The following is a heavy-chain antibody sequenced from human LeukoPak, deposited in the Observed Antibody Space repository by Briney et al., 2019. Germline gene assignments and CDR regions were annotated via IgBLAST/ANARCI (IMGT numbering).Heavy chain of an antibody. Sequence: PSETLSLTCTVSGGSISSSSYYWGWIRQPPGKGLEWIGSIYYSGSTYYNPSLKSRVTISVDTSKNQFSLKLSSVTAADTAVYYCASPLQQLRDYWGQGTLVTVSS. J-gene: IGHJ4*02. CDR3: ASPLQQLRDY. CDR2: IYYSGST. V-gene: IGHV4-39*01. CDR1: GGSISSSSYY. D-gene: IGHD6-13*01.